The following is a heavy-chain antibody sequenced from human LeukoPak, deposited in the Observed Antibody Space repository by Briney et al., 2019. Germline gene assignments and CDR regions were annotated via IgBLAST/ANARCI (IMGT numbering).Heavy chain of an antibody. D-gene: IGHD5-12*01. CDR1: GGSISSSSYY. V-gene: IGHV4-39*07. J-gene: IGHJ6*03. CDR2: IYYSGST. Sequence: SETLSLTCTVSGGSISSSSYYWGWIRQPPGKGLEWIGSIYYSGSTYYNPSLKSRVTISVDTSKNQFSLKLSSVTAADTAVYYCARVVATYYYYYYYMDVWGKGTTVTASS. CDR3: ARVVATYYYYYYYMDV.